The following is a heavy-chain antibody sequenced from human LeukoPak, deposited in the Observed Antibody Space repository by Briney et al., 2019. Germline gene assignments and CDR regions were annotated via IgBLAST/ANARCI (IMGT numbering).Heavy chain of an antibody. CDR2: MNPNSGNT. CDR1: GYTFTSYD. V-gene: IGHV1-8*01. D-gene: IGHD5-24*01. Sequence: ASVKVSCKASGYTFTSYDINWVRQATGQGLEWMGWMNPNSGNTGYAQKFQGRVTMTRNTSISTAYMELSSLRSEDTAVYYCASEGAVEMATKNAFDIWGQGTMVTVSS. CDR3: ASEGAVEMATKNAFDI. J-gene: IGHJ3*02.